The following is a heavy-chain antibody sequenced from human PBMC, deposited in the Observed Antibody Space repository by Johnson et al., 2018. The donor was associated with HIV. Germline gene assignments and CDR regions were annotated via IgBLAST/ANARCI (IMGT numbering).Heavy chain of an antibody. D-gene: IGHD3-16*01. V-gene: IGHV3-30*04. CDR1: GFTFRSYA. CDR3: AREGGIRGHSPVDAFDI. Sequence: QEKLVESGGGLVQPGGSLRLSCEASGFTFRSYAMHWVRQAPGKGLEWVAVITYDGRNKYYTDSVKGRFIISRDNAKNSLYLQMNSLRAEDTAVYYCAREGGIRGHSPVDAFDIWGQGTMVTVSS. CDR2: ITYDGRNK. J-gene: IGHJ3*02.